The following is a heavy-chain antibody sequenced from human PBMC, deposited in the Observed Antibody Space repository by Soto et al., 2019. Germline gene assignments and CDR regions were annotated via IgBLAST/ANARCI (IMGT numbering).Heavy chain of an antibody. J-gene: IGHJ3*02. CDR3: ARINILRITIFGVVTQTEAFDI. V-gene: IGHV2-26*01. CDR2: IFSNDEK. Sequence: SGPTLVNPTETLTLTCTVSGFSLSNARMGVSWIRQPPGKALEWLAHIFSNDEKSYSTSLKSRLTISKDTSKSQVVLTMTNMDPVDTATYYCARINILRITIFGVVTQTEAFDIWGQGTMVTVSS. D-gene: IGHD3-3*01. CDR1: GFSLSNARMG.